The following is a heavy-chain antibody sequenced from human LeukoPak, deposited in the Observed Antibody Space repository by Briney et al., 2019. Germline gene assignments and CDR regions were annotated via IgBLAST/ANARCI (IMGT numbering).Heavy chain of an antibody. CDR2: MNPNSGNT. D-gene: IGHD2-2*01. J-gene: IGHJ6*02. V-gene: IGHV1-8*01. CDR3: AREKGYCSSTSCYGAGGMDV. CDR1: GYTFTSYD. Sequence: GASVTVSCKASGYTFTSYDINWVRQATGQGLEWMGWMNPNSGNTGYAQKFQGRVTMTRNTSISTAYMEPSSLRSEDTAVYYCAREKGYCSSTSCYGAGGMDVWGQGTTVTVSS.